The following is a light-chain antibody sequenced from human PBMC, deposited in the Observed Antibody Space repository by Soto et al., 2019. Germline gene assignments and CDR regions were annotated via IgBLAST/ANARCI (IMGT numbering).Light chain of an antibody. V-gene: IGKV1-8*01. CDR3: QQYYSYPIT. CDR1: QGISSY. Sequence: AIRMTQSPASLSASTGERVTITCRASQGISSYLAWYQQKPGKAPKLLIYAASTLQSGVPSRFSGSGSGTDFTLIISCLQSEDFATYYCQQYYSYPITFGQGTRLEIK. J-gene: IGKJ5*01. CDR2: AAS.